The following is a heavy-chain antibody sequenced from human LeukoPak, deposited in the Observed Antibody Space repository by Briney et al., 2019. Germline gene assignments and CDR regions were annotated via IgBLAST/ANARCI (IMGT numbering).Heavy chain of an antibody. V-gene: IGHV3-48*03. CDR3: ARGPIVAPDH. J-gene: IGHJ4*02. D-gene: IGHD5-12*01. Sequence: GGSLRLSCAASGFTFSSYEMNWVRQAPGKGLEWVSYISSSGSTIYYAHSLKGRFTISRDNAKNSLYLQMNSLRAEDTAVYYCARGPIVAPDHWGQGTLVTVSS. CDR1: GFTFSSYE. CDR2: ISSSGSTI.